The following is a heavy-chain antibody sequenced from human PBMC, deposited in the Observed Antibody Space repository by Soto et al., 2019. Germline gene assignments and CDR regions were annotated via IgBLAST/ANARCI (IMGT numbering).Heavy chain of an antibody. CDR1: GGSLSGYY. V-gene: IGHV4-34*01. CDR2: IKDGGRT. J-gene: IGHJ4*02. Sequence: QVQLQQWGAGLLKPSETLSLNCAVNGGSLSGYYWSWIRQPPGKGLEWIGEIKDGGRTNYSPSLKGRANISSDTSNNQFSLRLYSVTAADTGVYYCARGQEGVVATHWDQGTLVTVSS. CDR3: ARGQEGVVATH. D-gene: IGHD5-12*01.